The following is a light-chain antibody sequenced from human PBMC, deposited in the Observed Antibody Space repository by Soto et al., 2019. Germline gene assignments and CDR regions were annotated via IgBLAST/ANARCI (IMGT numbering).Light chain of an antibody. Sequence: EIVITQSPATLSVSPGERATLSCRASQSVNSYLAWYQQKPGQAPRLLIYGASTRATGVPARFSGSGSGTEFTLTISSLQSEDFAVYFCQQYNDWKYTCGKWTKVDIK. CDR1: QSVNSY. CDR2: GAS. CDR3: QQYNDWKYT. V-gene: IGKV3-15*01. J-gene: IGKJ2*01.